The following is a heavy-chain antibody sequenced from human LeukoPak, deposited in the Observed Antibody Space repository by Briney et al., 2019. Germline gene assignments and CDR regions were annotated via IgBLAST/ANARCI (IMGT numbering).Heavy chain of an antibody. D-gene: IGHD2-15*01. CDR1: GFTFGDYA. Sequence: GGSLRLSCTASGFTFGDYAMSRFRQAPGKGLEWVGFIRSKAYGGTTEYAASVKGRFTISRDDSKSIAYLQMNSLKTEDTAVYYCTREDLYLPVDYWGQGTLVTVSS. CDR3: TREDLYLPVDY. V-gene: IGHV3-49*03. CDR2: IRSKAYGGTT. J-gene: IGHJ4*02.